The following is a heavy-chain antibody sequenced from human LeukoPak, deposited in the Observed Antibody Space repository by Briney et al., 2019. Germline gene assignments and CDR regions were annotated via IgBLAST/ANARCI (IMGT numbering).Heavy chain of an antibody. D-gene: IGHD3-10*01. Sequence: ASVKVSCKASGYTFTSYAMNSVRQAPGQGLEWLGWINTITWNPTYSQGCLGRFVLSLDTSGSTAYLQSSSLKAEDTAVYYYASNWLGLRGLPFQGGYWGQGTLVTVSS. J-gene: IGHJ4*02. CDR2: INTITWNP. V-gene: IGHV7-4-1*02. CDR1: GYTFTSYA. CDR3: ASNWLGLRGLPFQGGY.